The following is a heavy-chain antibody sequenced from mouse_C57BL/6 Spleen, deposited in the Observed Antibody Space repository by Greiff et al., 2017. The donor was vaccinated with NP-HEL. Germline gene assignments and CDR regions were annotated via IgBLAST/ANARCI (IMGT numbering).Heavy chain of an antibody. CDR3: ARKAPYYALRGYFDY. CDR1: GYTFTSYW. Sequence: VQLQQPGAELVKPGASVKMSCKASGYTFTSYWITWVKQRPGQGLEWIGDIYPGSGSTNYNEKFKSKATLTVDTSSSTAYMQLSSLTSEDSAVYYCARKAPYYALRGYFDYWGQGTTLTVSS. V-gene: IGHV1-55*01. J-gene: IGHJ2*01. D-gene: IGHD1-1*02. CDR2: IYPGSGST.